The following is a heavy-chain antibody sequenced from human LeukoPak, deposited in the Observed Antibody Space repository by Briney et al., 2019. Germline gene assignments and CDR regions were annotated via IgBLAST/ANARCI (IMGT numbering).Heavy chain of an antibody. J-gene: IGHJ6*03. V-gene: IGHV4-30-2*01. CDR1: GGSISSSSYY. CDR2: IYHSGST. Sequence: SETLSLTCTVSGGSISSSSYYWSWIRQPPGKGLEWIGYIYHSGSTYYNPSLKSRVTISVDRSKNQFSLKLSSVAAADTAVYYCARGRIVVVPAATDYMDVWGKGTAVTVSS. D-gene: IGHD2-2*01. CDR3: ARGRIVVVPAATDYMDV.